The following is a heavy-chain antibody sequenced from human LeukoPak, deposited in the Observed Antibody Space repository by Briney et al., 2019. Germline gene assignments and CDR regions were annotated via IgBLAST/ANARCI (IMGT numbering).Heavy chain of an antibody. J-gene: IGHJ4*02. V-gene: IGHV3-30*02. Sequence: QPGGSLRLSCAASGFTFSSYGMHWVRQAPGKGLEWVAFIRYDGSNKYYADSVKGRFTISRDNSKNTLYLQMNSLRAEDTAVYYCARARCRYSSSPDYWGQGTLVTVSS. CDR2: IRYDGSNK. CDR3: ARARCRYSSSPDY. CDR1: GFTFSSYG. D-gene: IGHD6-6*01.